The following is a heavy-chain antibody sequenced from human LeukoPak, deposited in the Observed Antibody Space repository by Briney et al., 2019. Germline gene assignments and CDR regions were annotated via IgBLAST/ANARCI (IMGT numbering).Heavy chain of an antibody. CDR3: AKEDSDSLWPPEHLTHPKDY. V-gene: IGHV3-23*01. Sequence: RGSLRLSCAASGFTFSSYAMSWVRQAPGKGLEWVSAISGSGGSTYYADSVKGRFTISRDNSKNTLYLQMNSLRAEDTAVYYCAKEDSDSLWPPEHLTHPKDYWGQGTLVTVSS. CDR2: ISGSGGST. J-gene: IGHJ4*02. D-gene: IGHD5-18*01. CDR1: GFTFSSYA.